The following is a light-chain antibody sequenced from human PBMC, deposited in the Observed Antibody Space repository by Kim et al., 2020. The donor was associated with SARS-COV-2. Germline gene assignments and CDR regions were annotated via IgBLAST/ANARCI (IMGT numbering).Light chain of an antibody. CDR3: QQNDNLPYT. CDR2: DAS. J-gene: IGKJ2*01. V-gene: IGKV1-33*01. Sequence: SASLGDRVTITCQASQDISKYLHWYQQKPGKAPKLLIYDASNLETGVPSRFSGSGSGTEFTFTISTLQAEDIGTYYCQQNDNLPYTFGQGTKLEIK. CDR1: QDISKY.